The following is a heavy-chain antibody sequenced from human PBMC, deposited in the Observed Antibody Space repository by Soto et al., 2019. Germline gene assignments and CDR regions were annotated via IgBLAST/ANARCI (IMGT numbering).Heavy chain of an antibody. Sequence: QVQLQESGPGLVKPSHTLSLTCTVSGGSISSGGYYWSWIRQHPGKGLEWIGYIYYSGSTYYNPSLKSRVTISVDTSKNQFSLKLSSVTAADTAVYYCARVASGTIWFGDAPRDYWGQGTLVTVSS. J-gene: IGHJ4*02. CDR2: IYYSGST. V-gene: IGHV4-31*03. CDR3: ARVASGTIWFGDAPRDY. D-gene: IGHD3-10*01. CDR1: GGSISSGGYY.